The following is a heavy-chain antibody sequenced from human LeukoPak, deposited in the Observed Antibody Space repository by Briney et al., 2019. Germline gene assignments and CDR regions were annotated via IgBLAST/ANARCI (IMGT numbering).Heavy chain of an antibody. CDR2: IYHSGSTYIYHSGST. CDR3: ARDLTYSVGAFDI. CDR1: GYSISSGYY. J-gene: IGHJ3*02. Sequence: PSETLSLTCTVSGYSISSGYYWGWIRQPPGKGLEWIGTIYHSGSTYIYHSGSTYYNPSLKSRVTISVDTSKNQFSLKLSSVTAADTAVYYCARDLTYSVGAFDIWGQGTMVTVSS. V-gene: IGHV4-38-2*02. D-gene: IGHD2-15*01.